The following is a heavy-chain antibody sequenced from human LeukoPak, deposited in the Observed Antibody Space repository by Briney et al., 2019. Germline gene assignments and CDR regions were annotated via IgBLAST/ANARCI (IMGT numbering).Heavy chain of an antibody. Sequence: GGSLRLSCAASGFTFSSYSMNWVRQAPGKGLEWVSSISSSSSYIYYADSVKGRFTISRDNAKNSPYLQMNSLRAEDTAVYYCASWEVGATSVDYWGQGTLVTVSS. CDR2: ISSSSSYI. CDR3: ASWEVGATSVDY. J-gene: IGHJ4*02. V-gene: IGHV3-21*01. CDR1: GFTFSSYS. D-gene: IGHD1-26*01.